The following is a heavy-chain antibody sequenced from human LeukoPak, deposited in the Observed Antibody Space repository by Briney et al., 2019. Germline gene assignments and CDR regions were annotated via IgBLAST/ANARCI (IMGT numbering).Heavy chain of an antibody. CDR1: GGSISSSSYY. J-gene: IGHJ4*02. Sequence: SETLSLTCTVSGGSISSSSYYWGWIRQPPGKGLEWIGSIYYSGSTYYNPSLKSRVTISVDTSKNQFSLKLSSVTAADTAVYYCARLGPSWGAIESFFDYWGQGTLVTVSS. V-gene: IGHV4-39*01. D-gene: IGHD5/OR15-5a*01. CDR2: IYYSGST. CDR3: ARLGPSWGAIESFFDY.